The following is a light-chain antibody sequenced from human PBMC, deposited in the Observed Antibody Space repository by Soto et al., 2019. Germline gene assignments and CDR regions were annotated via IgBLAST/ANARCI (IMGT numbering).Light chain of an antibody. CDR3: QQYNNWPS. V-gene: IGKV3-15*01. Sequence: EVVRTQSPATLSVSPGERSTLSCRASQTVSRNLAWYQQRPGQSPSLLIYDISNRAAGVPARFSGSGSETEFTLTIRSLQSEDFAVYFCQQYNNWPSFGQGTRLEIK. J-gene: IGKJ5*01. CDR1: QTVSRN. CDR2: DIS.